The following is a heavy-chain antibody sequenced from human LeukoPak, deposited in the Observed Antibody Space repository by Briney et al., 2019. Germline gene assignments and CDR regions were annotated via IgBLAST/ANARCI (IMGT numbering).Heavy chain of an antibody. CDR3: ARHLVGAYYFDY. Sequence: GSLRLSCAASGFTFSTYWMHWVRQPPGKGLEWIGSIYYSGSTYYNPSLKSRVTISVDTSKNQFSLKLSSVTAADTAVYYCARHLVGAYYFDYWGQGTLVTVSS. D-gene: IGHD1-26*01. CDR1: GFTFSTYW. V-gene: IGHV4-39*01. CDR2: IYYSGST. J-gene: IGHJ4*02.